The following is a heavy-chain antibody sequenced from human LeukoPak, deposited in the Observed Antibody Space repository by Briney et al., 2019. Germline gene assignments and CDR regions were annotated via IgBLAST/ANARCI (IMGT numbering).Heavy chain of an antibody. CDR1: GYTFTGYY. CDR3: ARGNTMVRGVIKGFQH. V-gene: IGHV1-2*02. Sequence: ASVKVSCKASGYTFTGYYMHWVRQAPGQGLEWMGWINPNSGGTNYAQKFQGRVTMTRDTSISTAYMELSRLRSDDTAVYYCARGNTMVRGVIKGFQHWGQGTLVTVSS. CDR2: INPNSGGT. J-gene: IGHJ1*01. D-gene: IGHD3-10*01.